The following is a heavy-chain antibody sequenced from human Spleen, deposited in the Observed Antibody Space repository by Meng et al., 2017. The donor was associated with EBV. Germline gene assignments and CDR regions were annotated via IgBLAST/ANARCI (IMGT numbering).Heavy chain of an antibody. CDR2: IIPIFGTS. CDR3: AIDYGDSRFDP. D-gene: IGHD4-17*01. CDR1: GYTFSGYY. J-gene: IGHJ5*02. V-gene: IGHV1-69*01. Sequence: QVQLVQSGAEVKKPGASVRVSCKASGYTFSGYYMHWVRQAPGQGLEWMGGIIPIFGTSAYAQNFQGRVTMTADESTTTAYMELSSLKSEDTAVYYCAIDYGDSRFDPWGQGTLVTVSS.